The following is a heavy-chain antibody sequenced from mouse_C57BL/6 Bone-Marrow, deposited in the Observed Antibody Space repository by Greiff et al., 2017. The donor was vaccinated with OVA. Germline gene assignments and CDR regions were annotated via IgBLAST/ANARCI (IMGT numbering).Heavy chain of an antibody. D-gene: IGHD1-1*01. CDR3: ARHGLNYYGSSYRYFDV. Sequence: EVQLVESGGGLVKPGGSLKLSCAASGFTFSSYTLSWVRQPPEKRLEWVATISGGGGNTYYPDSVKGRFTISRDNAKNTLYLQMRSLRSEDTALYYCARHGLNYYGSSYRYFDVWGTGTTVTVSS. CDR1: GFTFSSYT. V-gene: IGHV5-9*01. CDR2: ISGGGGNT. J-gene: IGHJ1*03.